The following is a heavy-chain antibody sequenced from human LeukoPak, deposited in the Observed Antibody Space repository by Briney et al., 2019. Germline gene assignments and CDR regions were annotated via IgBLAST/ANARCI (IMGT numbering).Heavy chain of an antibody. CDR1: GFTFSSYS. CDR2: ISSSSSHI. D-gene: IGHD5-12*01. J-gene: IGHJ3*02. V-gene: IGHV3-21*01. CDR3: ARVKEASAFDI. Sequence: GGSLRLSCAASGFTFSSYSMNWVRQAPGKGLEWVSSISSSSSHIYYADSVKGRFTISRDNAKNSLYLQMNSLRAEDTAVYYCARVKEASAFDIWGQGTMITVSS.